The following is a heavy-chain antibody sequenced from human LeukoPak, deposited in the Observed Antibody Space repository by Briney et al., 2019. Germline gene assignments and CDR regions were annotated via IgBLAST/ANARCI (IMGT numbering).Heavy chain of an antibody. J-gene: IGHJ4*02. Sequence: ASVKVSCKASGGTFISYAISWVRQAPGQGLEWMGGIIPIFGTANYAQKFQGRVTITADESTSTAYMELSSLRSEDTAVYYCARGDYGGNWWGGEFVDYWGQGTLVTVSS. CDR2: IIPIFGTA. CDR3: ARGDYGGNWWGGEFVDY. D-gene: IGHD4-23*01. V-gene: IGHV1-69*13. CDR1: GGTFISYA.